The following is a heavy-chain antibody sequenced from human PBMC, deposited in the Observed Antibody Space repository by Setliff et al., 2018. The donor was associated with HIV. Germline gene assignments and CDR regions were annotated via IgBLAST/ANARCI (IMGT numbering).Heavy chain of an antibody. Sequence: KPSETLSLTCAVYGGSFSDFYWSWIRQPPGKGLEWVGEINHRGSTYYNPSLKSRVTMSVDTSKTQFSLILRSVTAADSAVYYCARLDYSDRRGGDYWGQGTLVTVSS. D-gene: IGHD4-17*01. V-gene: IGHV4-34*01. CDR3: ARLDYSDRRGGDY. CDR2: INHRGST. CDR1: GGSFSDFY. J-gene: IGHJ4*02.